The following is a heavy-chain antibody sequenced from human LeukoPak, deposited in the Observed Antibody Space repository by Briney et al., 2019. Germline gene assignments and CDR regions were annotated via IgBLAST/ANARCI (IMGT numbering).Heavy chain of an antibody. Sequence: GGSLRLSCAASGFTFSSYEMNWVGQAPGKGLEWVSYISSSGSTIYYADSVKGRFTISRDNAKNSLYLQMNSLRAEDTAVYYCARGGSRGMDVWGQGTTVTVSS. V-gene: IGHV3-48*03. D-gene: IGHD1-26*01. CDR3: ARGGSRGMDV. J-gene: IGHJ6*02. CDR1: GFTFSSYE. CDR2: ISSSGSTI.